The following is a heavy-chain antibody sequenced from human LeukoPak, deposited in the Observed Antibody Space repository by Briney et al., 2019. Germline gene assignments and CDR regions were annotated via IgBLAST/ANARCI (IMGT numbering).Heavy chain of an antibody. CDR1: GFTVSSNY. CDR2: ISCGGTT. V-gene: IGHV3-53*01. CDR3: ARGGGVYVY. D-gene: IGHD5/OR15-5a*01. Sequence: GGSLRLSCAASGFTVSSNYMTWVRQAPGQGLEWVSVISCGGTTYYADSVKGRFTISRDNSKNTVYLQMSSLRVEDTAVYYCARGGGVYVYWGQGTLVTVSS. J-gene: IGHJ4*02.